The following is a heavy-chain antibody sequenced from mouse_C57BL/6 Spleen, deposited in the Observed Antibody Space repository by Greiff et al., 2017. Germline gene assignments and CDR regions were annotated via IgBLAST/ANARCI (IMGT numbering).Heavy chain of an antibody. CDR3: ARDGYGFDY. CDR2: INPSTGGT. CDR1: GYSFTGYY. D-gene: IGHD2-2*01. Sequence: DVKLVESGPELVKPGASVKISCKASGYSFTGYYMNWVKQSPEKSLEWIGEINPSTGGTTYNQKFKAKATLTVDKSSSTAYMQLKSLTSEDSAVYYCARDGYGFDYWGQGTTLTVSS. J-gene: IGHJ2*01. V-gene: IGHV1-42*01.